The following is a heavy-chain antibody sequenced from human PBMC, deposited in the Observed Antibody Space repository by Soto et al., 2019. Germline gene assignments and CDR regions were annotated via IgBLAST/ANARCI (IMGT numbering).Heavy chain of an antibody. J-gene: IGHJ3*01. CDR2: ISILGGST. Sequence: QVQLAESGGGLVKPGGSLRLSCAASGFSFNVYSMTWIRQAPGSGLEWVASISILGGSTYYADSVKGRFTISRDNVKNSLYLQMDTLRADDTAVYYCARDRAVTRTFPQNTFNLWGQGTRVPVAS. CDR1: GFSFNVYS. D-gene: IGHD3-16*01. CDR3: ARDRAVTRTFPQNTFNL. V-gene: IGHV3-11*01.